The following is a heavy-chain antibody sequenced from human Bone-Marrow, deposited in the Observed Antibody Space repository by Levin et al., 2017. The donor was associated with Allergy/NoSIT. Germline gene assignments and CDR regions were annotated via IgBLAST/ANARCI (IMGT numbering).Heavy chain of an antibody. Sequence: GGSLRLSCAASGFTFSDSSMNWVRQTPGKGLEWVSSISGNSYYIYYADSLKGRFTISRDNVKNSLYLQMDSLRAEDTAVYFCTRGGVYTYGYDYWGQGTLLTVSS. J-gene: IGHJ4*02. D-gene: IGHD5-18*01. CDR2: ISGNSYYI. CDR3: TRGGVYTYGYDY. V-gene: IGHV3-21*01. CDR1: GFTFSDSS.